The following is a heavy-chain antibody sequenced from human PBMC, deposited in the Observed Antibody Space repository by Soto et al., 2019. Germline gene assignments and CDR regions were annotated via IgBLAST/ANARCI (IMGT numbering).Heavy chain of an antibody. D-gene: IGHD5-18*01. V-gene: IGHV4-34*01. J-gene: IGHJ6*02. CDR1: GGSFSGYY. Sequence: PSETLSLTCAVYGGSFSGYYWSWIRQPPGKGLEWIGEINHSGGTNYNPSLKSRVTISVDTSKNQFSLKLSSVTAADTAVYYCARDFHSGYSYGYGYYYGMDVWGQGTTVTVSS. CDR3: ARDFHSGYSYGYGYYYGMDV. CDR2: INHSGGT.